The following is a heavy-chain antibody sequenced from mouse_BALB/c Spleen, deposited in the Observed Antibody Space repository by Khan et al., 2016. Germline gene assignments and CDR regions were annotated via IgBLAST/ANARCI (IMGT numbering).Heavy chain of an antibody. CDR1: GYSITSGYY. CDR3: ARLRRVYAMDY. D-gene: IGHD2-12*01. CDR2: ISYDGSH. Sequence: VQLKESGPGLVKPSQSLSLTCSVTGYSITSGYYWKWIRQFPGNNLEWMGYISYDGSHNYNPSLKNRISIARDTSKNQFFLKLNSVTTEDTATYYCARLRRVYAMDYWGQGTSVTVSS. J-gene: IGHJ4*01. V-gene: IGHV3-6*02.